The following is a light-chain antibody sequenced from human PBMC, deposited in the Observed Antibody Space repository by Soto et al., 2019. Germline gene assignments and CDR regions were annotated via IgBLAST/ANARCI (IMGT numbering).Light chain of an antibody. J-gene: IGLJ1*01. CDR2: DVN. CDR3: TSYTSSGTYV. Sequence: QSALTQPASVSGSPGQSITISCTGTSSDVGAYNYVSWYQQHPGEAPKFMIFDVNNRPSGVSNRFSGSKSGNTASLTISGLRAEDEADYYCTSYTSSGTYVFGTGTKLTVL. CDR1: SSDVGAYNY. V-gene: IGLV2-14*01.